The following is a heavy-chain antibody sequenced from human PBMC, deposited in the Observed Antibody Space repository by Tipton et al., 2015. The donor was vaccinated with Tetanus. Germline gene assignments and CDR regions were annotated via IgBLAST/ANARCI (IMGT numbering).Heavy chain of an antibody. J-gene: IGHJ6*02. V-gene: IGHV4-30-2*03. CDR3: ARMQRYGMDV. Sequence: LRLSCAASGFTISTYAMSWVRQAPGKGLEWIGTIFYSGSTYYSPSLKSRVTTSIDSSKNQFSLRLNSMTAADTAVYYCARMQRYGMDVWGQGTTVTVSS. CDR1: GFTISTYA. D-gene: IGHD6-25*01. CDR2: IFYSGST.